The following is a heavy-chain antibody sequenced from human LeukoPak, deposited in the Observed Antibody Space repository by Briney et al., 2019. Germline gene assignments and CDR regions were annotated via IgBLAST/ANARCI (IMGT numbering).Heavy chain of an antibody. CDR1: GGGGSISSHY. Sequence: SETLTLTCTVSGGGGSISSHYWSWIRQPAGKGLEWIGRIYFTGTITYNPSLESRVTMSIGTSKNQFSLKLNSLTAADTAVYYCARDSGTTGEVKFDPWGQGTLVTVSS. CDR3: ARDSGTTGEVKFDP. CDR2: IYFTGTI. J-gene: IGHJ5*02. D-gene: IGHD3-10*01. V-gene: IGHV4-4*07.